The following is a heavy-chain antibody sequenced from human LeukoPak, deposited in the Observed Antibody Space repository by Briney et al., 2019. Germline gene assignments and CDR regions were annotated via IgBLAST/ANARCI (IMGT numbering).Heavy chain of an antibody. Sequence: GRSLRLSCAASGFTFDDYAMHWVRQAPGKGLEWVSGISWNSGSIGYADSVKGRFTISRDNAKNSLYLQMNSLRAEDTALYYCAKDISSAPAVLDYWGQGTLVTVSS. CDR1: GFTFDDYA. J-gene: IGHJ4*02. CDR2: ISWNSGSI. CDR3: AKDISSAPAVLDY. V-gene: IGHV3-9*01. D-gene: IGHD6-6*01.